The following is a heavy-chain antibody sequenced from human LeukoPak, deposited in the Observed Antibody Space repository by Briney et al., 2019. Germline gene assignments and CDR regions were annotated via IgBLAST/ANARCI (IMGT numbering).Heavy chain of an antibody. CDR2: IYSGGST. D-gene: IGHD5-24*01. CDR1: DFSFITYA. Sequence: PGGSLRLSCAASDFSFITYAMSWVRQAPGKGLEWVSVIYSGGSTYYADSVKGRFTISRDNSENTLYLQMNSLRAEDTAVYYCARETEMATIGDWGQGTLVTVSS. V-gene: IGHV3-53*01. CDR3: ARETEMATIGD. J-gene: IGHJ4*02.